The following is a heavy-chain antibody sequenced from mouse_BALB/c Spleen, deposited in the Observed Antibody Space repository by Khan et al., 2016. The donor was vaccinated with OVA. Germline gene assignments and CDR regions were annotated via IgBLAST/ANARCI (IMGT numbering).Heavy chain of an antibody. J-gene: IGHJ3*01. V-gene: IGHV3-2*02. D-gene: IGHD2-3*01. CDR1: GYSITSDYA. CDR3: AMGITY. Sequence: EVQLVESGPGLVKPSQSLSLTCTVTGYSITSDYAWNWIRQFPGNKLEWMGYISYSGRTSYNPSLKSRISVTRDTSKNQFFLQLNSVTTEDTATYYCAMGITYWGQGTLVTVSA. CDR2: ISYSGRT.